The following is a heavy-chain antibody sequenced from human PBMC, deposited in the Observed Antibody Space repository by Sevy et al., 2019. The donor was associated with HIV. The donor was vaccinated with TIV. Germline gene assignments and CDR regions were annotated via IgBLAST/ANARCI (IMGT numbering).Heavy chain of an antibody. J-gene: IGHJ5*02. CDR1: GAYITRGNYY. D-gene: IGHD6-19*01. CDR3: AGDIFFRTSDTYNNGWYGSQWFDP. V-gene: IGHV4-61*02. Sequence: SETLSLTCTVSGAYITRGNYYWSWIRQSAGGGLEWIGRTFFTGTSNYNPSFRNGVSISVDTSRNRLSLRLTPLTAADTAVYYCAGDIFFRTSDTYNNGWYGSQWFDPWGPGILVTVSS. CDR2: TFFTGTS.